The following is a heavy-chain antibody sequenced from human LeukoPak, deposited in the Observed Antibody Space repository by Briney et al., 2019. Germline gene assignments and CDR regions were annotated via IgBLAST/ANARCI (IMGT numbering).Heavy chain of an antibody. CDR3: AKDGDSGSYGSDY. D-gene: IGHD1-26*01. CDR2: IRYDGSNK. V-gene: IGHV3-30*02. J-gene: IGHJ4*02. Sequence: GGSLRLSCAASGFTFITYSMTWVRQAPGKGLEWVAFIRYDGSNKYYADSVKGRFTISRDNSKNTLYLQMNSLRAEDTAVYYCAKDGDSGSYGSDYWGQGTLVTVSS. CDR1: GFTFITYS.